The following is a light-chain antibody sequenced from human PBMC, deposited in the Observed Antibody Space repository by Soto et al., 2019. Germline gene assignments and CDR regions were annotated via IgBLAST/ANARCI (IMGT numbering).Light chain of an antibody. J-gene: IGKJ2*03. CDR1: QSVTSNY. Sequence: EIVLTQSPGTLSLSPGEGATLSCRASQSVTSNYLAWYQHKPGQAPRLLIYSASSRTAGIRDRFSGSGTGRDFTLTISRLEPEDFSVYYCHQYGFGRDSFGRGTKLQIK. CDR3: HQYGFGRDS. CDR2: SAS. V-gene: IGKV3-20*01.